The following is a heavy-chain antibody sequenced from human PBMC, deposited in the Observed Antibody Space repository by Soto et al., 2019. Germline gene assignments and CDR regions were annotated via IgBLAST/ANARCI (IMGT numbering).Heavy chain of an antibody. D-gene: IGHD5-18*01. CDR2: IRPDGNEQ. V-gene: IGHV3-7*05. J-gene: IGHJ4*02. CDR1: GLTFNNYW. CDR3: ATSRGYSYEY. Sequence: ESGGDLVQPGGSLRLSCAASGLTFNNYWMSWVRQAPGKGLEWVANIRPDGNEQHYVDSVKGRFIFSRDNAKSSLSLQMNNLRVEDTAVYYSATSRGYSYEYWGQGTLVTVSS.